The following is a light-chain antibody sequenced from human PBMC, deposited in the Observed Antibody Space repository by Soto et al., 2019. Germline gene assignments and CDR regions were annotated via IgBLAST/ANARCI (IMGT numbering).Light chain of an antibody. CDR1: QSVSSH. Sequence: EIVLTQSPATLSLSPGEGATVSCRASQSVSSHLAWYQQKRGQAPRLLIYDASSRASAIPARFSGRGSGTDFTLTISYLEPEYFVNYYCQQGGNWPLTFGQGTRLEI. V-gene: IGKV3-11*01. J-gene: IGKJ5*01. CDR2: DAS. CDR3: QQGGNWPLT.